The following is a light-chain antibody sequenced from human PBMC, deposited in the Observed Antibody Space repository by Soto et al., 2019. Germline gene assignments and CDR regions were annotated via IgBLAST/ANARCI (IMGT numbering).Light chain of an antibody. Sequence: AIRMTQSPSSLSTSTGDRVTITCRASQGISSYLAWYQQKPGKAPKLLIYAASTLQSGVTSRFSGSGSGTDFTLTISCLQSEDFATYYCQQYYSYPQVTFGQGTKVEIK. CDR2: AAS. CDR1: QGISSY. J-gene: IGKJ1*01. V-gene: IGKV1-8*01. CDR3: QQYYSYPQVT.